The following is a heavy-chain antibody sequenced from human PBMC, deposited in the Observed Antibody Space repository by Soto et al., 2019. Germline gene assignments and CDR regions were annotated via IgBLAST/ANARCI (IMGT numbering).Heavy chain of an antibody. CDR1: GGSISSGGYY. CDR3: ARDCSGGSCSPLYYYYGMDV. V-gene: IGHV4-31*03. Sequence: LSLTCTVSGGSISSGGYYWSWIRQHPGKGLEWIGYIYYSGSTYYNPSLKSRVTISVDTSKNQFSLKLSSVTAADTAVYYCARDCSGGSCSPLYYYYGMDVWGQGTTVTVSS. D-gene: IGHD2-15*01. CDR2: IYYSGST. J-gene: IGHJ6*02.